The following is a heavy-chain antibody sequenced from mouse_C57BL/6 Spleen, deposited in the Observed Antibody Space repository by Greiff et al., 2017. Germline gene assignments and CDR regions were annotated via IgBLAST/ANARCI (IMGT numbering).Heavy chain of an antibody. Sequence: QVQLQQPGAELVKPGASVKMSCKASGYTFTSYWITWVKQRPGQGLEWIGDIYPGSGSTNYNEKFKSKATLTVDTSSSTAYMQLSSLTSEDSAVYYCARKGLYYGSSYARDYWGQGTSVTVSS. CDR1: GYTFTSYW. V-gene: IGHV1-55*01. CDR2: IYPGSGST. D-gene: IGHD1-1*01. CDR3: ARKGLYYGSSYARDY. J-gene: IGHJ4*01.